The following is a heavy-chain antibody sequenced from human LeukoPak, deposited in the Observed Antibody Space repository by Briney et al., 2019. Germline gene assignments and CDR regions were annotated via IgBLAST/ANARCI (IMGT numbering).Heavy chain of an antibody. D-gene: IGHD3-10*01. CDR3: ARGLLWFGELSAQPPFDY. J-gene: IGHJ4*02. CDR2: ISGSGGST. CDR1: GFTFSSYA. V-gene: IGHV3-23*01. Sequence: GGSLRLSCAASGFTFSSYAMSWVRQAPGKGLEWVSAISGSGGSTYYADSVKGRFTISRDNSKNTLYLQMNSLRAEDTAVYYCARGLLWFGELSAQPPFDYWGQGTLVTVSS.